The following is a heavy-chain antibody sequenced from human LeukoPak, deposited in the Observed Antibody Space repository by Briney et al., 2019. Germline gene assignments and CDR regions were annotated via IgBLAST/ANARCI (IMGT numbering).Heavy chain of an antibody. CDR3: ARGLLGLEWLTANWFDP. V-gene: IGHV4-34*01. CDR1: GGSFSGYY. CDR2: INHSGST. D-gene: IGHD3-3*01. Sequence: SETLSLTCAVNGGSFSGYYWSLIRQPPGKGLEWIGEINHSGSTNYNPSLKSRVTISVDTSKNQFSLKLSSVTAADTAVYYCARGLLGLEWLTANWFDPWGQGTLVTVSS. J-gene: IGHJ5*02.